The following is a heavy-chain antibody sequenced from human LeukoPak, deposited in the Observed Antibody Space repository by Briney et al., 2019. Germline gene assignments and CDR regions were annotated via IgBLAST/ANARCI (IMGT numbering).Heavy chain of an antibody. CDR3: ARDEDAF. CDR2: ISSDSSTI. J-gene: IGHJ4*02. Sequence: GGSLRLSRAASGFTFGSYNMDWVRQARGKGLEWVSYISSDSSTIFYADSVKGRFTISRDNANNSLFLQMNSLRDEDTALYYCARDEDAFGGQGTLVTVSS. V-gene: IGHV3-48*02. CDR1: GFTFGSYN.